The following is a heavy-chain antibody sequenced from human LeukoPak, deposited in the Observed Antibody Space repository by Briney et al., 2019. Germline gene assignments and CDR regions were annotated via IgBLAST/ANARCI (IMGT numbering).Heavy chain of an antibody. CDR1: GFTFSSYE. J-gene: IGHJ4*02. D-gene: IGHD6-13*01. CDR3: ALSGYSSTWSAFDY. CDR2: ISSSGSTI. V-gene: IGHV3-48*03. Sequence: GGSLRLSCATSGFTFSSYEMNWVRQAPGKGLEWVSYISSSGSTIYYADSVKGRFTISRDNAKNSLYLQMNSLRAEDTAVYYCALSGYSSTWSAFDYRGQGTLVTVSS.